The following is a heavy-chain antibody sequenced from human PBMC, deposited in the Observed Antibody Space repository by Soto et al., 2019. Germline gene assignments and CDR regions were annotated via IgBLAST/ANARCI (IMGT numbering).Heavy chain of an antibody. D-gene: IGHD3-16*01. CDR1: AFSLAPVAQG. CDR3: VHRGPWGSYCQGRFKP. J-gene: IGHJ5*02. Sequence: SGAALVNPTQSLTLTWTFSAFSLAPVAQGVGWVRPPPEKALYWLALIYWDDKKVYRPSLEIRLAISRATSKDHLVLPITTVAAYDTATYFCVHRGPWGSYCQGRFKPWGQGTLVTVSS. V-gene: IGHV2-5*02. CDR2: IYWDDKK.